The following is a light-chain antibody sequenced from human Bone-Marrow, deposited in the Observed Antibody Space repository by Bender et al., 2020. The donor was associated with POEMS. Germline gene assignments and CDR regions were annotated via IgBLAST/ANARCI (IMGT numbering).Light chain of an antibody. CDR2: EVN. Sequence: QSALTQPASVSGSPGQSITISCTGTGSDVGGYNLVSWYQQHPGKAPKLMIYEVNKRPSGLSDRFSGSKSDNTASLTISGLQPEDEADYYCNSYTTTTIVFGTGTQVTVL. J-gene: IGLJ1*01. CDR3: NSYTTTTIV. V-gene: IGLV2-14*02. CDR1: GSDVGGYNL.